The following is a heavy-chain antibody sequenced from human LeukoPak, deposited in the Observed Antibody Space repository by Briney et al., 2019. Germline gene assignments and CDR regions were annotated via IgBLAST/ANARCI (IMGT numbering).Heavy chain of an antibody. V-gene: IGHV3-11*04. CDR1: GFTFSDYY. J-gene: IGHJ4*02. Sequence: GGSLRLSCAASGFTFSDYYMSWIRQAPGKGLEWVSYISSSGSTIYYADSVKGRFTIPRDNAKNSLYLQMNSLRAEDTAVYYCARAGALEWLLYSGYFDYWGQGTLVTVSS. D-gene: IGHD3-3*01. CDR2: ISSSGSTI. CDR3: ARAGALEWLLYSGYFDY.